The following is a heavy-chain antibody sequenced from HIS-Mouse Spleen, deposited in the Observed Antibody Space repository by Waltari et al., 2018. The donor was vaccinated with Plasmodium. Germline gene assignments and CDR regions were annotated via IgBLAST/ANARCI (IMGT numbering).Heavy chain of an antibody. Sequence: ESGGGVVQPGRSLRLSCAASGFTFSIYGMHWVRQAPGKGLEWVAVISYDGSNKYYADSVKGRFTISRDNSKNTLYLQMNSLRAEDTAVYYCATSGLTGGTYYFDYWGQGTLVTVSS. CDR2: ISYDGSNK. V-gene: IGHV3-30*03. J-gene: IGHJ4*02. CDR3: ATSGLTGGTYYFDY. D-gene: IGHD7-27*01. CDR1: GFTFSIYG.